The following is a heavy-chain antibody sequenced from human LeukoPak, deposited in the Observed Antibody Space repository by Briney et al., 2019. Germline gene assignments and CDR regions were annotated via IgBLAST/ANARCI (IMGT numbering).Heavy chain of an antibody. D-gene: IGHD3-22*01. CDR3: ARSITMIGQGLYYFDY. J-gene: IGHJ4*02. CDR2: ISAYNGNT. CDR1: GYTFTSYG. Sequence: ASVKVSCKASGYTFTSYGISWVRQAPGQGLEWMGWISAYNGNTNYAQKLQGRVTMTTDTSTSTAYMELRSLRSDDTAVYYCARSITMIGQGLYYFDYWGQGTLVTVSS. V-gene: IGHV1-18*01.